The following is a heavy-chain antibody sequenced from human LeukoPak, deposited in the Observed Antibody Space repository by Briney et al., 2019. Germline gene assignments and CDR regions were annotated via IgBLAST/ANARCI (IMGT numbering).Heavy chain of an antibody. Sequence: GGSLRLSCATSGFTFSNYGMHWVRQAPGKGLEWVALIYYDGSNKYYADSVKGRFTISRDNSRSTLYLQMNSLRVEDTAVYYCANNFDYWGQGTLVTVSP. CDR2: IYYDGSNK. CDR3: ANNFDY. J-gene: IGHJ4*02. V-gene: IGHV3-33*06. CDR1: GFTFSNYG.